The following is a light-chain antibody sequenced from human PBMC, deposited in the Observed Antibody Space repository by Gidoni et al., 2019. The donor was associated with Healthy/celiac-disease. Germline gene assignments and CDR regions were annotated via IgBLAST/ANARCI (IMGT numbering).Light chain of an antibody. J-gene: IGKJ2*01. CDR3: MQALQTPYX. CDR2: LGS. CDR1: QILLHSNGYNY. V-gene: IGKV2-28*01. Sequence: IVMYQSPLSLPVTPGEPASISCRSSQILLHSNGYNYLDWYLQKPGQSPQPLIYLGSNRASGVPDRFSGSGAGTDFTLKISRVEAEDVGVYYCMQALQTPYXFXQRTKLEIK.